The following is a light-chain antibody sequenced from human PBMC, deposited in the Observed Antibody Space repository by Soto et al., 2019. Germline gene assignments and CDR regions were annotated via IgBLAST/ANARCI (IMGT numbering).Light chain of an antibody. V-gene: IGLV3-1*01. CDR3: QAWDISTAQYV. J-gene: IGLJ1*01. Sequence: SYELTQPPSVSVSPGQTANITCSGDKLGDKYASWYQQKPGQSPVLVIYQDNKRPSGIPERVSGSNSGNTATLTISGTQAMDEADYYCQAWDISTAQYVFGTGTKVTVL. CDR1: KLGDKY. CDR2: QDN.